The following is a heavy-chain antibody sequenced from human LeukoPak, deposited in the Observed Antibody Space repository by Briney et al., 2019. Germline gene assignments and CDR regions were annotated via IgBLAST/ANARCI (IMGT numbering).Heavy chain of an antibody. CDR1: GFTFSSYG. CDR3: ARDVDPGNHYYYYGMDV. V-gene: IGHV3-33*01. D-gene: IGHD2-21*01. J-gene: IGHJ6*02. CDR2: IWYDGSNK. Sequence: GRSLRLSCAASGFTFSSYGMHWVRQAPGKGLEWVAVIWYDGSNKYCADSVKGRFTISRDNSKNTLYLQMNGLRAEDTAVYYCARDVDPGNHYYYYGMDVWGQGTTVTVSS.